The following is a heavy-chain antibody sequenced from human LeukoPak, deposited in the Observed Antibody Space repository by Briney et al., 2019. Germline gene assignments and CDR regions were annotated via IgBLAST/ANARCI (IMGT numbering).Heavy chain of an antibody. Sequence: GGSLRLSCAASGFPFSTYGMHWVRQAPGKGLEWVSHISSSSSTIYYADSVKGRFTIPRDNSKNTLYLQMNSLRADDTAVYYCARVMGRLVRTWYFDLWGRGTLVTVSS. CDR1: GFPFSTYG. CDR2: ISSSSSTI. CDR3: ARVMGRLVRTWYFDL. D-gene: IGHD3-9*01. V-gene: IGHV3-48*01. J-gene: IGHJ2*01.